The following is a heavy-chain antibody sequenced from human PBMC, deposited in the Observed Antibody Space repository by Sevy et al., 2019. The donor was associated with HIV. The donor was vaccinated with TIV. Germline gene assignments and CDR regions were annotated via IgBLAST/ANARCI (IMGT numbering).Heavy chain of an antibody. D-gene: IGHD4-17*01. CDR1: GLSFRSYE. V-gene: IGHV3-48*03. J-gene: IGHJ4*02. CDR2: ISTGGGTI. Sequence: GGSLRLSCAASGLSFRSYELNWVRQAPGKGLQWISYISTGGGTIFYADSVKGRFTISRDNAKNSLYLQMNSLRVEDTAIYYCTRDLPPSATTVAHFDYWGQGTLVTVSS. CDR3: TRDLPPSATTVAHFDY.